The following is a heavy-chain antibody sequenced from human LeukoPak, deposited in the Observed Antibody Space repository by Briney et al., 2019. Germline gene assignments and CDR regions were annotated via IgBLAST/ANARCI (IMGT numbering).Heavy chain of an antibody. CDR1: GNTFSSYF. D-gene: IGHD4-23*01. CDR3: GRVTLYAFDI. Sequence: ASVKVSCKASGNTFSSYFIHWVRQAPGHGLEWMGIISPSGGTTSYAQEFQSRVTMTRDTSTSTVYMELSSLRPEDTAVYYCGRVTLYAFDIWGQGTMVTVSS. J-gene: IGHJ3*02. V-gene: IGHV1-46*01. CDR2: ISPSGGTT.